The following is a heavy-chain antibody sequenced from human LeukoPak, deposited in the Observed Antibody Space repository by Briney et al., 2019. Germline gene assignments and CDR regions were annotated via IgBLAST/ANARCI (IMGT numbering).Heavy chain of an antibody. V-gene: IGHV4-34*01. CDR1: GGSFSGYY. Sequence: SSETLSLTCAVYGGSFSGYYWSWFRQPPGKGLQWIGEINHSGSTNYNPTLKSRVTISVDTSKNQFSLKLSSVTAADTAVYYCARGHLNCSGGSCYDYYYYYMDVWGKGTTVTVSS. CDR2: INHSGST. CDR3: ARGHLNCSGGSCYDYYYYYMDV. J-gene: IGHJ6*03. D-gene: IGHD2-15*01.